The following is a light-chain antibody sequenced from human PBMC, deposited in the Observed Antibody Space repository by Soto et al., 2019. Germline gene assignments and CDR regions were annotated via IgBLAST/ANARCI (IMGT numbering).Light chain of an antibody. Sequence: EIMLTQSPATLSLSPGERATLFCRASQSISSSLAWYQHKSGQAPRLLIYDASNRATGIPARFSGGGSGADFTLLISSLEPEDFAVYYCQQRSQWPPTFGQGTKMEIK. CDR1: QSISSS. CDR3: QQRSQWPPT. V-gene: IGKV3-11*01. CDR2: DAS. J-gene: IGKJ2*01.